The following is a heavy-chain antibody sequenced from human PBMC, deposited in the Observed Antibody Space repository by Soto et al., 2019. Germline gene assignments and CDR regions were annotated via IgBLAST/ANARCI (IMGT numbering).Heavy chain of an antibody. V-gene: IGHV3-30-3*01. CDR2: ISYDGNNK. D-gene: IGHD6-6*01. CDR3: ARSVAASRVTGLDV. J-gene: IGHJ6*02. CDR1: GFIFSSYA. Sequence: QAQLVESGGGVVQPGGSLRLSCAASGFIFSSYAIHWVRQAPGKGLEWVALISYDGNNKFYADSVKGRITISRDDANNTVHLQMSSMRDEDAAVSYCARSVAASRVTGLDVWGQGTTVTVSS.